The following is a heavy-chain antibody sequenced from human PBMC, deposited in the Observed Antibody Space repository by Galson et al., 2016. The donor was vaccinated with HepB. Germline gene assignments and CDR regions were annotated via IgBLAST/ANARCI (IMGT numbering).Heavy chain of an antibody. Sequence: SPRLPCAGSGFIFRVYGMHWVRQAPGKGLEWVAADSMDGRRKFYADSVRGRFTISRDNSNNMLFLQMDSLRPDDTAVYYCAKRHEYCPPVGCSVDYWGQGTLVSVSS. V-gene: IGHV3-30*18. D-gene: IGHD2/OR15-2a*01. CDR2: DSMDGRRK. J-gene: IGHJ4*02. CDR1: GFIFRVYG. CDR3: AKRHEYCPPVGCSVDY.